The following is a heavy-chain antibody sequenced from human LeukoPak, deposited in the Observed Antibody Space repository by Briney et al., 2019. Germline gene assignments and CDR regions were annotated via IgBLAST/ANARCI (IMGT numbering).Heavy chain of an antibody. J-gene: IGHJ6*03. CDR3: ARVLTPSGYYGYYYYYMDV. Sequence: SVKLSCKASGGTFSSYAISWVRQAPGQGLGWMGWIIPIFGTANYAQKFQGRAPITADESTRTAYMELSSLRSDDTAVYYYARVLTPSGYYGYYYYYMDVWGKGTTVTVSS. CDR1: GGTFSSYA. CDR2: IIPIFGTA. V-gene: IGHV1-69*13. D-gene: IGHD3-22*01.